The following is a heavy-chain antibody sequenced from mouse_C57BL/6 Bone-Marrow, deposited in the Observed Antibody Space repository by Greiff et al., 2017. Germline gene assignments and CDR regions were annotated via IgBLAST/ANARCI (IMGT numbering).Heavy chain of an antibody. V-gene: IGHV5-12*01. J-gene: IGHJ3*01. CDR1: GFTFSDYY. CDR3: ARLDDSAWFAY. D-gene: IGHD2-4*01. CDR2: ISNGGGST. Sequence: EVKLVESGGGLVQPGGSLKLSCAASGFTFSDYYMYWVRQTPEKRLEWVAYISNGGGSTYYPDTVKGRFTISRDNAKNTLYLQMSRLKSEDTAMYYCARLDDSAWFAYWGQGTLVTVSA.